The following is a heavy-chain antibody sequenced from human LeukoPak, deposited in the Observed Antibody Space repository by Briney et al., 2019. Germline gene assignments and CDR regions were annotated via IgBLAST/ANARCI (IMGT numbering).Heavy chain of an antibody. Sequence: SETLSLTCAVYGGSFSGYFWSWIRQPPGKGLEWIGDINHNGGTNYNPSLKSRVTISVDTSKNQFSLKLSSVTAADTAVYYCARSQEYCSGGSCYEDWFDPWGQGTLVTVSS. V-gene: IGHV4-34*01. CDR1: GGSFSGYF. J-gene: IGHJ5*02. CDR3: ARSQEYCSGGSCYEDWFDP. CDR2: INHNGGT. D-gene: IGHD2-15*01.